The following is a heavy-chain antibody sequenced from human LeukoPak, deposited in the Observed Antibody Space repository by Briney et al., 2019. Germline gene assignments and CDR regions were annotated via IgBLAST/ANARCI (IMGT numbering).Heavy chain of an antibody. D-gene: IGHD2-2*01. J-gene: IGHJ4*02. CDR2: ISTSSSTK. CDR1: GFTFNTYN. CDR3: GRGPGPVAVSRVDY. V-gene: IGHV3-48*01. Sequence: PGGSLRLSCAASGFTFNTYNMIWVRQAPGKGLEWVSYISTSSSTKYYADSVKGRFTISRDNSKNTLYLQMSSLRAEDTAVYYCGRGPGPVAVSRVDYWGQGTLVTVSS.